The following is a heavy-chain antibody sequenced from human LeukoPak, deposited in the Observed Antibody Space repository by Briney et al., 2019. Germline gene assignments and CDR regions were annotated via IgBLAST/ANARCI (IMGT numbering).Heavy chain of an antibody. V-gene: IGHV4-4*07. CDR3: AREGYSYGLDY. Sequence: GSLRLSCAASGFTFSSYAMSWIRQPAGKGLEWIGRIYTSGSTNYNPSLKSRVTMSVDTSKNQFSLKLSSVTAADTAVYYCAREGYSYGLDYWGQGTLVTVSS. J-gene: IGHJ4*02. CDR1: GFTFSSYA. D-gene: IGHD5-18*01. CDR2: IYTSGST.